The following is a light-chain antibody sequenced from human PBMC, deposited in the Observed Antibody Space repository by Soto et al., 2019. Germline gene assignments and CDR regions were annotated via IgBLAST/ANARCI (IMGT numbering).Light chain of an antibody. V-gene: IGKV1-5*03. Sequence: DIQMTQSPSTLSASVGDRVTITCRASQSISNYLAWYQQEPGKAPKLLIYEASTLESGVPSRFSGSVSGTEFTLTISSLQPDDFATYDFQKYDSYSAVTFGQGTRLEIK. CDR2: EAS. J-gene: IGKJ5*01. CDR3: QKYDSYSAVT. CDR1: QSISNY.